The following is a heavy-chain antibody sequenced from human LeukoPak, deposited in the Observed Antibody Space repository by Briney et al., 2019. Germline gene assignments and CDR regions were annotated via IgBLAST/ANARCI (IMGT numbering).Heavy chain of an antibody. Sequence: GGSLRLSCAASGFAFSSYAIHWVRQAPGKGPEWVSFISYDGRIKYYADSVKGRFTISRDNSKNTLYLQMNSLRAEDTAVYYCAKLDFPYYDFWSGYYESPDYWGQGTLVTVSS. CDR1: GFAFSSYA. V-gene: IGHV3-30-3*02. J-gene: IGHJ4*02. CDR2: ISYDGRIK. D-gene: IGHD3-3*01. CDR3: AKLDFPYYDFWSGYYESPDY.